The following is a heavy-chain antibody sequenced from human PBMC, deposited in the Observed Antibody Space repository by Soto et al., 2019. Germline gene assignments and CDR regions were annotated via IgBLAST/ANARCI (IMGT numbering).Heavy chain of an antibody. J-gene: IGHJ4*02. D-gene: IGHD7-27*01. V-gene: IGHV4-31*03. CDR1: GDPVSSGSYY. CDR2: IYHTGST. CDR3: AAKLGTTHYFDF. Sequence: QVQLQESGPGLVQPSQTLSLTCSVSGDPVSSGSYYWTWVRQHPVKGLEWIGYIYHTGSTYYNPSLQSRLIMSIDTSKNQFSFHLYSVTAADTAVYFCAAKLGTTHYFDFWGQGSLVAVSS.